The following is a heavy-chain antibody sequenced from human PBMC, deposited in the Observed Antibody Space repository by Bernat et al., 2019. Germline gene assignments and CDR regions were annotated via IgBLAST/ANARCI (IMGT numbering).Heavy chain of an antibody. Sequence: VQLVDSGGGLVQPGGSLGLSCAASGFTFSSYEVNWVRQALGTGLAWVSYISSSGGTIYYADAVKGRFTISRDNAKDSLYLQMNSLRAEDTAVYYCVRGRGWGELVLHPFDYWGQGTLVTVSS. CDR1: GFTFSSYE. D-gene: IGHD1-7*01. V-gene: IGHV3-48*03. CDR3: VRGRGWGELVLHPFDY. J-gene: IGHJ4*02. CDR2: ISSSGGTI.